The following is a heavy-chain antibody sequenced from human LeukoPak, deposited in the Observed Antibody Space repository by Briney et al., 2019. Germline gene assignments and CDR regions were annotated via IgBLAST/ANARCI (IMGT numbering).Heavy chain of an antibody. D-gene: IGHD6-19*01. V-gene: IGHV1-2*02. J-gene: IGHJ4*02. CDR2: INPNSGGT. CDR1: GYTFTGYY. Sequence: GASVKVSCKASGYTFTGYYMHWVRQAPGQGLEWMGWINPNSGGTNYAQKFQGRVTMTRDTSISTAYMELSRLRSDDTAVYYCARDDAVAGTEFPFDYWGQGTLVTVSS. CDR3: ARDDAVAGTEFPFDY.